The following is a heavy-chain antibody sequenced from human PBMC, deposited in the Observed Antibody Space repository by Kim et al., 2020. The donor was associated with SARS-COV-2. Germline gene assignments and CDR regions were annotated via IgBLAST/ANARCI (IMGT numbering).Heavy chain of an antibody. J-gene: IGHJ4*02. CDR1: GYTFTDTY. V-gene: IGHV1-2*06. CDR2: INPKNGGT. CDR3: ARGQPPLTTVAIDY. D-gene: IGHD4-17*01. Sequence: ASVKVSCRASGYTFTDTYMHWVRKAPGQGPEWMGRINPKNGGTNSAQKFQGRVTMTRDTSINTVYLELSRLKSDDTAVYYCARGQPPLTTVAIDYWGQGTLVTVSS.